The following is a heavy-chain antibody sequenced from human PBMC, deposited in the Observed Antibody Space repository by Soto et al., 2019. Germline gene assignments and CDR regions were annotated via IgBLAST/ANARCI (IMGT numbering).Heavy chain of an antibody. CDR2: VNPDGTIT. D-gene: IGHD3-9*01. CDR1: GYTFSHYW. J-gene: IGHJ4*02. CDR3: SYDTFGEKDF. Sequence: EVQLVESGGDVVQTGGSLRLSCAASGYTFSHYWMHWVRQAPGKGLVWVSRVNPDGTITSYAVSVKGRFTIYRDNAKNTLYLKMNSLGVEDTALYYCSYDTFGEKDFLGQGTPVTVTS. V-gene: IGHV3-74*01.